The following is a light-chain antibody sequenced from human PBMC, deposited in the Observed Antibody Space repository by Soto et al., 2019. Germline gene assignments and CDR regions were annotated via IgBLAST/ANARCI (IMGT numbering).Light chain of an antibody. CDR2: GAS. CDR1: QSVSSN. J-gene: IGKJ1*01. Sequence: EIVMTQSPATLSVSPGERATLSCRASQSVSSNLAWYQQKPGQAPRLLNYGASTRATGIPARFSGSGSGTEFTLTISSLQSEDFAVYYCQQYNNWLVTFGQGTKVDI. V-gene: IGKV3-15*01. CDR3: QQYNNWLVT.